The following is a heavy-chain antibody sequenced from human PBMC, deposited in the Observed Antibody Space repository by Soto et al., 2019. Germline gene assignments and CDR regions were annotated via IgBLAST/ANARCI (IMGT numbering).Heavy chain of an antibody. D-gene: IGHD3-22*01. CDR3: ARAEGVSGDYDYDSKGAEYLQH. CDR1: GVSISSYY. CDR2: NYYSRST. J-gene: IGHJ1*01. Sequence: TLSLTCTVSGVSISSYYWSWIRQPPGKGLEWIGYNYYSRSTNYNPSLKSRVTISVDTTKNQFSLKLNSVTAPDTAVYYCARAEGVSGDYDYDSKGAEYLQHWGQGTLVTVSS. V-gene: IGHV4-59*01.